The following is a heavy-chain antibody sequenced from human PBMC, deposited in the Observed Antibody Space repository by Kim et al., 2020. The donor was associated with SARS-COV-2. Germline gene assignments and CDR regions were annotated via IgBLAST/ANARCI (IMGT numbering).Heavy chain of an antibody. V-gene: IGHV4-4*02. CDR3: ARAFFGIAAAGFDY. Sequence: SETLSLTCAVSGGSISSSNWWSWVRQPPGKGLEWIGEIYHSGSTNYNPSLKSRVNISVDKSKNQFSLKLSSVTAADTAVYYCARAFFGIAAAGFDYWGQGTLVTVSS. CDR2: IYHSGST. D-gene: IGHD6-13*01. J-gene: IGHJ4*02. CDR1: GGSISSSNW.